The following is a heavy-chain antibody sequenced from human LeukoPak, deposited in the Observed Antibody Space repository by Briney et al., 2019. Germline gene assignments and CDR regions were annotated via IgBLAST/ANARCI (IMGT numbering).Heavy chain of an antibody. CDR2: IKRDGSEK. CDR1: GFTFSSYW. J-gene: IGHJ6*02. Sequence: GRSLRLSCADSGFTFSSYWMSWVRQAPGKGLEWVANIKRDGSEKDYVDSVKGRFTIPRDNAKNSLYLQMNSLRAEDTAVYYCARYCGGDCYGMDVWGQGTTVTVSS. D-gene: IGHD2-21*01. V-gene: IGHV3-7*01. CDR3: ARYCGGDCYGMDV.